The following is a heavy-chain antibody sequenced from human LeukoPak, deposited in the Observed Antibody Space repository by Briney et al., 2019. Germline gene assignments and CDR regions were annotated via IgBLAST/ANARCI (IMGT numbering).Heavy chain of an antibody. CDR3: ARVEIYDFWRGGWFDP. CDR1: GYTFTSYG. V-gene: IGHV1-18*01. Sequence: ASVKVSCKASGYTFTSYGISWVRQAPGQGLEWMGWISAYNGSTNYAQKLQGRVTMTTDTSTSTAYMELRSLRSDDTAVYYCARVEIYDFWRGGWFDPWGQGTLVTVSS. J-gene: IGHJ5*02. CDR2: ISAYNGST. D-gene: IGHD3-3*01.